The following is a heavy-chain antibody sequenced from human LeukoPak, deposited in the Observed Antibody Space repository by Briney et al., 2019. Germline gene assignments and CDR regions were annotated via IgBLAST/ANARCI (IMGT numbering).Heavy chain of an antibody. D-gene: IGHD7-27*01. V-gene: IGHV4-59*01. CDR3: ASWGRLSYYFDY. J-gene: IGHJ4*02. CDR2: INYSGST. CDR1: GASIRSYY. Sequence: SETLSLTCTVSGASIRSYYWNWLRQPPGKGLEWIGYINYSGSTNSSPSLKSRATISMDTSKHHFSLKLSSVTAADTAVYYCASWGRLSYYFDYWGQGTLVTVSS.